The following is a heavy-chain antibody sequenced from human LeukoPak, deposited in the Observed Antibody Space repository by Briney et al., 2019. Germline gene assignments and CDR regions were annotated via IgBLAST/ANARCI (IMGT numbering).Heavy chain of an antibody. J-gene: IGHJ4*02. CDR3: AKGSKGTYDY. CDR1: GFTFSSYA. V-gene: IGHV3-23*01. Sequence: PGGSLRLSCAASGFTFSSYAMSWVRQAPGKGLEWVSAISDSGGSTYYADSVKGRFTISRDNPKNTLYLQMNSLRAEDTAIYYCAKGSKGTYDYWGQGTLVTVSS. CDR2: ISDSGGST.